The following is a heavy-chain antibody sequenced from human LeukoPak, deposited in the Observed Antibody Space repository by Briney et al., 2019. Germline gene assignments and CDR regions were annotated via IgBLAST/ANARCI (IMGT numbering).Heavy chain of an antibody. V-gene: IGHV4-4*02. J-gene: IGHJ4*01. CDR1: GASITSNYW. CDR3: ASRKAGYGSGTPFDY. Sequence: SETLSLTCAVSGASITSNYWWDWVRQAPGKGLEWIGESFHTGSANYNPSLKSRASISVDKSTNQFSLTLTSVTAADTAIYSCASRKAGYGSGTPFDYWGRGTLVTVSS. D-gene: IGHD3-10*01. CDR2: SFHTGSA.